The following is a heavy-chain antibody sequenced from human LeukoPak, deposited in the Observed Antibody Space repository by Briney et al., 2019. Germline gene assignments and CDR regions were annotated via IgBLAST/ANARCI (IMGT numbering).Heavy chain of an antibody. CDR3: ARVSGSGWYQGGYYYMDV. CDR2: IYHSGST. D-gene: IGHD6-19*01. CDR1: GYSISSGYY. J-gene: IGHJ6*03. V-gene: IGHV4-38-2*02. Sequence: SETLSLTCTVSGYSISSGYYWGWIRQPPGKGLEWIGSIYHSGSTYYSPSLKSRVTISVDTSKNQFSLKLSSVAAADTAVYYCARVSGSGWYQGGYYYMDVWGKGTTVTISS.